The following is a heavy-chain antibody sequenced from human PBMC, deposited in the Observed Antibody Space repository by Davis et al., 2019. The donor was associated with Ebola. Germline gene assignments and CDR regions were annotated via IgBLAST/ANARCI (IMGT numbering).Heavy chain of an antibody. Sequence: SVKVSCKASGYTFTSYGISWVRQAPGQGLEWMGWISAYNGNTNYAQKLQGRVTMTTDTSTSTAYMELRSLRSDDTAVYYCARSVTMVQGSGWFDPWGQGTLVTVSA. CDR3: ARSVTMVQGSGWFDP. CDR1: GYTFTSYG. CDR2: ISAYNGNT. V-gene: IGHV1-18*01. J-gene: IGHJ5*02. D-gene: IGHD3-10*01.